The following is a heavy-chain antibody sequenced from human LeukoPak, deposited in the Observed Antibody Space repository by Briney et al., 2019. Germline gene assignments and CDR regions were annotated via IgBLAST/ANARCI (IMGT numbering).Heavy chain of an antibody. Sequence: PGGSLRPSCAASGFTFSNYDIHWVRQAPGKGLEWVAIISYDGSNKYYADAVKGRFTISRDNSKSTLYLQMNSLRAEDTAVYYCARSIAVAGPYYFDYWGQGTLVTVSS. J-gene: IGHJ4*02. V-gene: IGHV3-30*03. D-gene: IGHD6-19*01. CDR2: ISYDGSNK. CDR3: ARSIAVAGPYYFDY. CDR1: GFTFSNYD.